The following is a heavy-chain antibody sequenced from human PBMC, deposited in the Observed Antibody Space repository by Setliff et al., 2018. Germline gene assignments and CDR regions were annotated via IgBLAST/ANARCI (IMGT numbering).Heavy chain of an antibody. V-gene: IGHV3-49*04. J-gene: IGHJ2*01. CDR2: FRGRGYGGTT. D-gene: IGHD3-22*01. CDR3: TRERTYHYDRRGYVWYFDL. CDR1: GFTFGDYG. Sequence: PGGSLRLSCTASGFTFGDYGMSWVRQAPGKGLQWVGLFRGRGYGGTTEYAASGKGRFTISRDNSKSIAYLQMNSLNTEDTAVYYCTRERTYHYDRRGYVWYFDLWGRGTLVTVSS.